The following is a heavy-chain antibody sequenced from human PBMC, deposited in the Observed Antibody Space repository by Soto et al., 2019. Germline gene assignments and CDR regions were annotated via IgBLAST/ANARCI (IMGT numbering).Heavy chain of an antibody. J-gene: IGHJ4*02. CDR1: GYTFSNSD. V-gene: IGHV1-18*01. CDR2: ISTYNGDT. D-gene: IGHD3-10*01. Sequence: QVQLVQSGAEFKKPGASVKVSCKTSGYTFSNSDINWVRQAPGQGLEWMGSISTYNGDTNYAQKVQGRVTMTTDTSATTAYMELKSLKYDDTAVYYCARDGEGFDYWGQGTLVTVSS. CDR3: ARDGEGFDY.